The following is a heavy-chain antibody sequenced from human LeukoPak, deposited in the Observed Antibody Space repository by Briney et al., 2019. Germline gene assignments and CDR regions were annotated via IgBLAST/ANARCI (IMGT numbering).Heavy chain of an antibody. CDR2: IYYSGST. V-gene: IGHV4-39*01. D-gene: IGHD3-3*01. Sequence: GSLRLSCAASGFTFSSYAMSWVRQAPGKGLEWIGSIYYSGSTYYNPSLKSRVTISVDTSKNQFSLKLSSVTAADTAVYYCARRYDFWSGYYTFFDYWGQGTLVTVSS. CDR3: ARRYDFWSGYYTFFDY. CDR1: GFTFSSYA. J-gene: IGHJ4*02.